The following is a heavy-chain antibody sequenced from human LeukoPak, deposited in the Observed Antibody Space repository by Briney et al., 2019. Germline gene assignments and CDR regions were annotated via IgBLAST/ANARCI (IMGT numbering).Heavy chain of an antibody. Sequence: PSETLSLTCTVSGGSISSYYWSWIRQPPGKGLEWIGYIYYSGSTNYNPSLKSRVTISVDTSKNQFSLKLSSVTAADTAVYYCARQRQGDWFDPWGQGTLVTVSS. CDR3: ARQRQGDWFDP. CDR2: IYYSGST. J-gene: IGHJ5*02. V-gene: IGHV4-59*08. D-gene: IGHD3-16*01. CDR1: GGSISSYY.